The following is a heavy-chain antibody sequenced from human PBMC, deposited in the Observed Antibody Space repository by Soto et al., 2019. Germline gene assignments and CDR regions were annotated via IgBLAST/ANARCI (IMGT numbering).Heavy chain of an antibody. CDR2: INHSGST. V-gene: IGHV4-34*01. J-gene: IGHJ5*02. D-gene: IGHD6-19*01. Sequence: PSETLSLTCAVYGGSFSCYYWSWIRQPPGKGLEWIGEINHSGSTNYNPSLKSRVTISVDTSKNQFSLKLSSVTAADTAVYYCARGIAVAGTSHWFDPWGQGTLVTVSS. CDR3: ARGIAVAGTSHWFDP. CDR1: GGSFSCYY.